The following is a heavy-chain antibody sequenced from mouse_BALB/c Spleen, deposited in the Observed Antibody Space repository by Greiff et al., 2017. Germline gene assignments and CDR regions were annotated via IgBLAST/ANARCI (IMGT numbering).Heavy chain of an antibody. J-gene: IGHJ3*01. D-gene: IGHD2-14*01. Sequence: QVQLQQSGAELAKPGASVKMSCKASGYTFTSYDINWVRRRPEQGLEWIGWIFPGDGSTKYNEKFKGKATLTTDKSSSTAYMQLSRLTSEDSAVYFCARSVYYRYDEGFAYWGQGTLVTVSA. CDR1: GYTFTSYD. CDR2: IFPGDGST. CDR3: ARSVYYRYDEGFAY. V-gene: IGHV1S56*01.